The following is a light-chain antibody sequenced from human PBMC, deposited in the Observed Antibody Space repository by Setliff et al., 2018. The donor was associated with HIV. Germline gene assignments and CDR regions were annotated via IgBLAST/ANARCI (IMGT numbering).Light chain of an antibody. CDR2: DVN. V-gene: IGLV2-14*01. CDR1: SSDVRAYNY. Sequence: LTQPASVSGSPGQSITISCTGTSSDVRAYNYVSWYQQHPGKAPKLMIYDVNKRPSGVSHRFSGPKSGNTASLTISGLQPEDEADYSCSSYSSSNTYVVFGGGTKVTVL. J-gene: IGLJ2*01. CDR3: SSYSSSNTYVV.